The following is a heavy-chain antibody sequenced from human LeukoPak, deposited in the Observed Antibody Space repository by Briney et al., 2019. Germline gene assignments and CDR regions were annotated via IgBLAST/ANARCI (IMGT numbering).Heavy chain of an antibody. Sequence: ASVKVSCKASGYTFSGYYMHWVRQAPGQGLEWMGIINPSGGSTSYAQKFQGRVTMTRDTSTSTVYMELSSLRSEDTAVYYCARDSSSGWTDYWGQGTLVTVSS. CDR2: INPSGGST. CDR1: GYTFSGYY. CDR3: ARDSSSGWTDY. D-gene: IGHD6-19*01. V-gene: IGHV1-46*01. J-gene: IGHJ4*02.